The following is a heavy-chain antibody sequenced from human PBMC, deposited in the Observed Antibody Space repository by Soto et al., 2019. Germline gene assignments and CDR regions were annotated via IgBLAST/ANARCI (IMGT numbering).Heavy chain of an antibody. J-gene: IGHJ6*02. CDR1: GYTFTSYY. CDR2: INPSGGST. V-gene: IGHV1-46*01. Sequence: ASVKVSCKASGYTFTSYYMHWVRQAPGQGLEWMGIINPSGGSTSYAQKFQGRVTMTRDTSTSTVYMELSGLRSEDTAVYYCARDLYYYDSSGSLDVWGQGTTVTV. D-gene: IGHD3-22*01. CDR3: ARDLYYYDSSGSLDV.